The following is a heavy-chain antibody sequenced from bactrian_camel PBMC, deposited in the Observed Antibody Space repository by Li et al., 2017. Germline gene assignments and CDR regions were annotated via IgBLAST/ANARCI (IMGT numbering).Heavy chain of an antibody. V-gene: IGHV3S53*01. CDR1: EYTNCV. J-gene: IGHJ4*01. D-gene: IGHD6*01. CDR2: FDRNGSP. Sequence: HVQLVESGGGSVETGGSLRLSCVASEYTNCVGWFRQAPGKEREGVAAFDRNGSPMYADSVKGRFTITKDNAKNTLYLQMNNLTLEDTAVYYCAAGASPIPVDEVAGIAFSLLRLGQGTQVTVS.